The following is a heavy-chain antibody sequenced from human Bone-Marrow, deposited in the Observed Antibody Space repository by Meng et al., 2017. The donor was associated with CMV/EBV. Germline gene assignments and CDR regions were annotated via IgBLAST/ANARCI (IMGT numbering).Heavy chain of an antibody. V-gene: IGHV3-30*02. CDR3: AKDSPYSSGWYWDY. J-gene: IGHJ4*02. CDR1: GFTFSSYG. CDR2: IRYDGSNT. D-gene: IGHD6-19*01. Sequence: GESLKISCAASGFTFSSYGMHWVRQAPGKGLEWVAFIRYDGSNTYYADSVKGRFTISRDNSKNTLSLQMNSLRVEDTAVYYCAKDSPYSSGWYWDYWGQGTLVTVSS.